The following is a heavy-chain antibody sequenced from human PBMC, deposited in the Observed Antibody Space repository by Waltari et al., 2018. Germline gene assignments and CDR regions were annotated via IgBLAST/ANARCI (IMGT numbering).Heavy chain of an antibody. V-gene: IGHV4-34*01. Sequence: QVQLQQWGAGLLKPSETLSLTCAVYGGSFSGYYWSWIRQPPGKGREGMGEINHSGSTNYKPSLKSRVSISVDTVKNQFSLKLSSVTAADTAVYYCASEYCSGGSCYGAFDIWGQGTMVTVSS. CDR1: GGSFSGYY. CDR2: INHSGST. CDR3: ASEYCSGGSCYGAFDI. D-gene: IGHD2-15*01. J-gene: IGHJ3*02.